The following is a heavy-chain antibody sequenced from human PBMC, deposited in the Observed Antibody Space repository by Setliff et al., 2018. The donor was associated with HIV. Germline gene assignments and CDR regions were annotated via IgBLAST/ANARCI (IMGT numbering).Heavy chain of an antibody. CDR3: ARGDYGDYRVPYFFDY. Sequence: ASVKVSCKASGYSFTTYGISWVRQAPGQGLEWMGIINPSGGRTTYAQKFQGRVTMTRDTSTSTVYMELSSLRSEDTAVYYCARGDYGDYRVPYFFDYWGQGTLVTVSS. CDR1: GYSFTTYG. D-gene: IGHD4-17*01. J-gene: IGHJ4*02. CDR2: INPSGGRT. V-gene: IGHV1-46*01.